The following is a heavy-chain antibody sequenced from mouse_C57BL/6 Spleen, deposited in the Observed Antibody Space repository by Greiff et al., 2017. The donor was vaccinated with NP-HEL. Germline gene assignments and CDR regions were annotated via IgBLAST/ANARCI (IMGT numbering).Heavy chain of an antibody. V-gene: IGHV1-55*01. J-gene: IGHJ2*01. Sequence: QVQLQQSGAELVKPGASVKMSCKASGYTFTSYWITWVKQRPGQGLEWIGDIYPGSGSTNYNEKFKSKATLTVDTSSSTAYMQLGSLTSEDAAIDYCAEGDYDGNYFDDWGQGTTLTVSS. CDR3: AEGDYDGNYFDD. CDR1: GYTFTSYW. D-gene: IGHD2-4*01. CDR2: IYPGSGST.